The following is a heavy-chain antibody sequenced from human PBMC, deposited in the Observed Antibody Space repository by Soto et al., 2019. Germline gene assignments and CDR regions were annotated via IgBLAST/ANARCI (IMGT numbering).Heavy chain of an antibody. J-gene: IGHJ4*02. D-gene: IGHD2-15*01. CDR2: IHYSGST. CDR1: GDSISITSYY. CDR3: ASTKDETLYFDY. Sequence: QLQLQESGPGLVKPSETLSLTCTVSGDSISITSYYWGWVRQPPGKGLEWIGSIHYSGSTHYNPYLQSRVTISGDASKKQFSLKPRSVTAADTAVYYCASTKDETLYFDYWGQGTLVTVSS. V-gene: IGHV4-39*01.